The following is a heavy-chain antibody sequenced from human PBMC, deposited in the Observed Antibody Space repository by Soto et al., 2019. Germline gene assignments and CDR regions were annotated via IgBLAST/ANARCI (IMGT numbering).Heavy chain of an antibody. V-gene: IGHV3-30*18. J-gene: IGHJ6*01. CDR1: WLTFGNSG. CDR3: AKDDGYYDPGMVV. CDR2: ISYDGSDK. Sequence: SQRLSWAAAWLTFGNSGIRWVLQAPGKGLEWVAVISYDGSDKYYADSVKGRFTISRDNSKNTVYVQMNSLRAEDTAIYYCAKDDGYYDPGMVVRGQGTTVTVSS.